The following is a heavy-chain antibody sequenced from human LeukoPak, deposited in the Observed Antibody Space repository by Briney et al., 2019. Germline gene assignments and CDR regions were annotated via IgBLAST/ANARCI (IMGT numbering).Heavy chain of an antibody. CDR3: ARDSAAGTNYYYYGMDV. CDR2: INTNTGNP. CDR1: GYTFTSYA. D-gene: IGHD6-13*01. Sequence: ASVKVSCKASGYTFTSYAMNWVRQAPGQGLEWMGWINTNTGNPTYAQGFTGRFVFSLDTSVSTAYLQISSLKAEDTAVYYCARDSAAGTNYYYYGMDVWGQGTTVTVSS. J-gene: IGHJ6*02. V-gene: IGHV7-4-1*02.